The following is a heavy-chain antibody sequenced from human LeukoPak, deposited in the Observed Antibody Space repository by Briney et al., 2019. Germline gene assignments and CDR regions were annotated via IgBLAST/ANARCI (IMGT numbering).Heavy chain of an antibody. CDR1: GLTVSSNY. J-gene: IGHJ4*02. V-gene: IGHV3-66*01. CDR2: IYSGGGT. Sequence: PGGSLRLSCAASGLTVSSNYMSWVRQAPGKGLEWVSVIYSGGGTYYADSVKGRFTISRDNSKNTLYLQMNSLRAEDTAVYYCASDMTTVTTGDYWGQGTLVTVSS. D-gene: IGHD4-17*01. CDR3: ASDMTTVTTGDY.